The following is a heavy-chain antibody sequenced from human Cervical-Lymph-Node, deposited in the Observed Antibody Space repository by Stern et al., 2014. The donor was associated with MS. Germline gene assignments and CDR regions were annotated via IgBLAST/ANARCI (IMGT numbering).Heavy chain of an antibody. Sequence: EVQLVESGGDLAQPGRSLRLSCAASGFTFHNHAMHWVRQAPGRGLEWVAGINWNSGTAGYADSVKGRFTISRDNAKNSLYLQMNSLRYDDTALYYCTKDPAYDCGDDCSPYYFDSWGQGTLVTVSS. J-gene: IGHJ4*02. CDR2: INWNSGTA. D-gene: IGHD2-21*02. V-gene: IGHV3-9*01. CDR1: GFTFHNHA. CDR3: TKDPAYDCGDDCSPYYFDS.